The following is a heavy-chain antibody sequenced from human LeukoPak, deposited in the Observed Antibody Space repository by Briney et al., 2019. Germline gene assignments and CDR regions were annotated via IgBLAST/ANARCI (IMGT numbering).Heavy chain of an antibody. J-gene: IGHJ4*02. CDR2: IIPIFGTA. CDR3: ARDGSGSYYQHFYFDY. Sequence: ASVKVSCKASGGTLSSYAISWVRQAPGQGLEWMGGIIPIFGTANYAQKFQGRVTITADESTSTAYMELSSLRSEDTAVYYCARDGSGSYYQHFYFDYWGQGTLVTVSS. CDR1: GGTLSSYA. V-gene: IGHV1-69*13. D-gene: IGHD1-26*01.